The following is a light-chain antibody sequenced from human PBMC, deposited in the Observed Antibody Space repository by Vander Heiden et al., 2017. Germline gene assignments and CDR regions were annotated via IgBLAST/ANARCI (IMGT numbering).Light chain of an antibody. J-gene: IGKJ1*01. CDR2: KAS. Sequence: DIQMTQSPSTLFASVGDRVTITCRASQSISSWLAWYPQKPGKAPKLLIYKASSLESGVPSRFSGSGSGTEFTLTISSLQPDDFATYYCQQGNSNPWTFGQGTKVEIK. CDR3: QQGNSNPWT. V-gene: IGKV1-5*03. CDR1: QSISSW.